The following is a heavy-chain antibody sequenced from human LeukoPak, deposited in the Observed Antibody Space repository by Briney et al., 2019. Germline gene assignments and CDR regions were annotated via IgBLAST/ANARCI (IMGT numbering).Heavy chain of an antibody. V-gene: IGHV1-2*06. CDR1: GYTFTDYY. J-gene: IGHJ4*02. Sequence: GASVKVSCKASGYTFTDYYMHWVRQAPGQGLEWMGRINPNSGGTNYAQKFQGRVTMTRDTSISTAYMELSRLRSDDTAVYYCARVVWTGTTGRYYFDYWGQGTLVTVSS. CDR3: ARVVWTGTTGRYYFDY. D-gene: IGHD1-7*01. CDR2: INPNSGGT.